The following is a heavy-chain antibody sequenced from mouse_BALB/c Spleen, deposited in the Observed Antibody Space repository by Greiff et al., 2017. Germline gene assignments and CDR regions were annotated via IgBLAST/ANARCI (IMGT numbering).Heavy chain of an antibody. J-gene: IGHJ3*01. V-gene: IGHV1-12*01. CDR3: ASYGYGAWFAY. CDR2: IYPGNGDT. Sequence: QVQLQQPGAELVKPGASVKMSCKASGYTFTSYNMHWVKQTPGQGLEWIGAIYPGNGDTSYNQKFKGKATLTADKSSSTAYMQLSSLTSEDSAVYYCASYGYGAWFAYWGQGTLVTVSA. D-gene: IGHD2-2*01. CDR1: GYTFTSYN.